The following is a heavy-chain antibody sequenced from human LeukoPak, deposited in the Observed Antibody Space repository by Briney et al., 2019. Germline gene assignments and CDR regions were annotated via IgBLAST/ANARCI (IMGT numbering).Heavy chain of an antibody. V-gene: IGHV3-48*03. CDR2: ISSSGSTI. CDR1: GFTFSTYE. Sequence: PGGSLRLSCAASGFTFSTYEMNWVRQAPGKGLEWVSYISSSGSTIYYADSVKGRFPISRDNAKDSLYLQMISLRAEDTAVYYCARDQGAFDIWGQGTMVTVSS. CDR3: ARDQGAFDI. J-gene: IGHJ3*02.